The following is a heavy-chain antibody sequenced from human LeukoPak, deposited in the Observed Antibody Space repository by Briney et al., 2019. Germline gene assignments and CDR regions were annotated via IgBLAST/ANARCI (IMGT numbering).Heavy chain of an antibody. V-gene: IGHV3-23*01. CDR3: ATYMQRGAFDY. CDR1: GFTFSSYA. Sequence: GGSLRLSCAASGFTFSSYAMKWVRQAPGKGLQWVSVIDGSGGNIHYADSVEGRFTISRDNSKHTLYLQMNSLGAEDTAVYYCATYMQRGAFDYWGQGTLVTVSS. J-gene: IGHJ4*02. D-gene: IGHD4/OR15-4a*01. CDR2: IDGSGGNI.